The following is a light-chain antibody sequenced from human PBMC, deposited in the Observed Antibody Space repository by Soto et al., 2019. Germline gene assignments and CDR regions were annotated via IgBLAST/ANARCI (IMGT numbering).Light chain of an antibody. J-gene: IGKJ3*01. V-gene: IGKV3-11*01. CDR2: DAS. Sequence: EIVLTQSPATLSLSPGERATLSCRASQSVSSYLAWYQQKPGQAPRLLIYDASNRATGIPARFSGSGSGTDFTLTISSLEPEDFAVYYCQQRSNWGFTFGLGTKVDIK. CDR3: QQRSNWGFT. CDR1: QSVSSY.